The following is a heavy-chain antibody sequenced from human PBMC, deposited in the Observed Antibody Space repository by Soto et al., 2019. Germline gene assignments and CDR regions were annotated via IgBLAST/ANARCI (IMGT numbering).Heavy chain of an antibody. V-gene: IGHV1-46*03. J-gene: IGHJ4*02. CDR1: GYTFTSYY. Sequence: ASVKVSCKASGYTFTSYYMHWVRQAPGQGLEWMGIINPSGGSTSYAQKFQGRVTMTRDTSTSTVYMELSSLRSEDTAVYYCARNEALASGFPPRFDYGGKGPLVTVPS. D-gene: IGHD1-1*01. CDR3: ARNEALASGFPPRFDY. CDR2: INPSGGST.